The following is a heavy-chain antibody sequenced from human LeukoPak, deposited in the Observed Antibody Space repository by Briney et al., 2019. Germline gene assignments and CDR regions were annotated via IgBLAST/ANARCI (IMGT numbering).Heavy chain of an antibody. D-gene: IGHD5-18*01. CDR3: ARDNSYGFDY. CDR2: IYYSGST. CDR1: GGSFSGYY. Sequence: PSETLSLTCAVYGGSFSGYYWSWIRQPPGKGLEWIGYIYYSGSTNYNPSLKSRVTISVDTSKNQFSLKLSSVTAADTAVYYCARDNSYGFDYWGQGTLVTVSS. V-gene: IGHV4-59*13. J-gene: IGHJ4*02.